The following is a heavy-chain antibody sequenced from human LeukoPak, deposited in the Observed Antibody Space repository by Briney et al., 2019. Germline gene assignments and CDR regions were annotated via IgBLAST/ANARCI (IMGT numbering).Heavy chain of an antibody. CDR1: GYTFAAYF. Sequence: ASVKVSCKASGYTFAAYFIHWVRQAPGQGLEWMGIIDPSGGSTRFEQRFQGRVTMTRDTSTSTVYMDLSSLRSEDTAGYYCARAVPGFYYYGMDVWGQGTTVTVSS. CDR2: IDPSGGST. V-gene: IGHV1-46*01. J-gene: IGHJ6*02. CDR3: ARAVPGFYYYGMDV. D-gene: IGHD4-17*01.